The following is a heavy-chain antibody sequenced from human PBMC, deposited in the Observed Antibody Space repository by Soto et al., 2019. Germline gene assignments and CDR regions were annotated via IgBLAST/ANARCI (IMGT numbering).Heavy chain of an antibody. V-gene: IGHV3-48*02. Sequence: GSLRLSCAASGFSFSSYAMNWVRQAPGKGLEWVSFISGRGTTIYYADSVKGRFTVSRDNVKNSLYLQVNSLRDEDTAVYYCARLGYCGSTTCKYYFYYYGMDVWAKGPRSPSP. CDR2: ISGRGTTI. D-gene: IGHD2-2*01. CDR3: ARLGYCGSTTCKYYFYYYGMDV. J-gene: IGHJ6*02. CDR1: GFSFSSYA.